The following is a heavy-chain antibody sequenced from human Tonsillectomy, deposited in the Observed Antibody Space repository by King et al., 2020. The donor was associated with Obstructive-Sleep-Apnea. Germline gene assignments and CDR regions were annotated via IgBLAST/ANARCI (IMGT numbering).Heavy chain of an antibody. Sequence: VTLKESGPALVKPTQTLTLTCTFSGFSLSTSGVCVSWIRQPPGKALEWLARIDWDDDKYYSTSLKTRLTISKDTSKNQVVLTVTNMDPVDTATYYCARTNRYGSGSYSKGGFDYWGQGTLVTVSS. CDR2: IDWDDDK. D-gene: IGHD3-10*01. V-gene: IGHV2-70*11. J-gene: IGHJ4*02. CDR1: GFSLSTSGVC. CDR3: ARTNRYGSGSYSKGGFDY.